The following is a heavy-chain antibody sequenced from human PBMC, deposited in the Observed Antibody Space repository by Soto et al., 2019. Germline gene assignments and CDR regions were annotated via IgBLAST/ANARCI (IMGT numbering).Heavy chain of an antibody. Sequence: ASVKVSCKASGGTFSSYAISWVRQAPGQGLEWMGGIIPIFGTANYAQKFQGRVTITADESTSTAYMELSSLRSEDTAVYYCARYGGYSGYGAFDIWGQGTMVTVSS. D-gene: IGHD5-12*01. J-gene: IGHJ3*02. CDR2: IIPIFGTA. CDR3: ARYGGYSGYGAFDI. V-gene: IGHV1-69*13. CDR1: GGTFSSYA.